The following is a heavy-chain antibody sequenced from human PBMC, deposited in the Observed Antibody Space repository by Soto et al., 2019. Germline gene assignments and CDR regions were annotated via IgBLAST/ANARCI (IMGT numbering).Heavy chain of an antibody. CDR1: GGFVSSGSYY. V-gene: IGHV4-34*01. D-gene: IGHD1-1*01. CDR2: MSHSGGT. Sequence: QVQLQQWGAGLLKPSETLSLTCAVYGGFVSSGSYYWSWIRQPPGKGLEWIGEMSHSGGTHFNPSLKSRVTISVDTAKNQFSRKMSSVTAADTALYYYARVERGTVTTVVDAFDIWGPGTMVTVSS. CDR3: ARVERGTVTTVVDAFDI. J-gene: IGHJ3*02.